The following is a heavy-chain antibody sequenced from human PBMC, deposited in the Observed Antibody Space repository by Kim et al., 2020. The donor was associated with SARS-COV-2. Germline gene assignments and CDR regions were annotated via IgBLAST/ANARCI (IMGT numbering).Heavy chain of an antibody. D-gene: IGHD3-10*01. V-gene: IGHV4-34*01. J-gene: IGHJ4*02. Sequence: SETLSLTCAVYGGSFSGYYWSWIRQPPGKGLEWIGEINHSGSTNYNPSLKSRVTISVDTSKNQFSLKLSSVTAADTAVYYCARGLTWFGELSLYYFDYWGQGTLVTVSS. CDR2: INHSGST. CDR1: GGSFSGYY. CDR3: ARGLTWFGELSLYYFDY.